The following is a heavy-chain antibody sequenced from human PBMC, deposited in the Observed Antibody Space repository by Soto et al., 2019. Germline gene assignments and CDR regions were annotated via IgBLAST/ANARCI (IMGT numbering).Heavy chain of an antibody. V-gene: IGHV4-39*01. CDR3: ARHGGDYEMISYYYYMDV. CDR2: IYYSGST. D-gene: IGHD4-17*01. CDR1: GGSISSSSYY. J-gene: IGHJ6*03. Sequence: QLQLQESGPGLVKPSETLSLTCTVSGGSISSSSYYWGWIRQPPGKGLEWIGSIYYSGSTYYNPSLKSRVTISVDTSKTQFSLKLSSVTAEDTAVYYCARHGGDYEMISYYYYMDVWGRGTTVTVS.